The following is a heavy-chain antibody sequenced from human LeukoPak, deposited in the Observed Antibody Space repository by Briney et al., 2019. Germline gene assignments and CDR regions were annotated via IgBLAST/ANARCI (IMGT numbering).Heavy chain of an antibody. CDR2: INPSGGST. CDR1: GYTFTNYY. V-gene: IGHV1-46*01. CDR3: ARELNCGGDCPFDY. D-gene: IGHD2-21*02. Sequence: ASVKVSCKPSGYTFTNYYMHWLRQAPGQGLEWMGIINPSGGSTSYAQKFQGRVTMTRDMSTSTVYMELSRLRSDDTAVYYCARELNCGGDCPFDYWGQGTLVTVSS. J-gene: IGHJ4*02.